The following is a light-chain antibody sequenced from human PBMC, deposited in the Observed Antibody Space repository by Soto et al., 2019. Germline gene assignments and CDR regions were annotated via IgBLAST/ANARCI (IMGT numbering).Light chain of an antibody. CDR3: GTWDSSLSTNV. CDR2: DNN. Sequence: QSALTQPPSASGSPGQSVAISCTGTSSDVGGYNYVSWYQQHPGKAPKLMIYDNNQRPSGIPDRFSASKSGTSATLGITGLQTGDDADYYCGTWDSSLSTNVFGTGTKLTVL. J-gene: IGLJ1*01. CDR1: SSDVGGYNY. V-gene: IGLV2-8*01.